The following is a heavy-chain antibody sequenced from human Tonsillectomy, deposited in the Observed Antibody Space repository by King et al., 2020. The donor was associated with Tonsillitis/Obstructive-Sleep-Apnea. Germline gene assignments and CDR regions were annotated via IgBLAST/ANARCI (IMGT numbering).Heavy chain of an antibody. CDR2: IYYSGST. V-gene: IGHV4-59*01. J-gene: IGHJ4*02. CDR1: GGSISSYY. Sequence: VQLQESGPGLVKPSETLSLTCTVSGGSISSYYWSWIRQPPGKGLEWIGYIYYSGSTNYNPSLKSRVTISVDTSKNQFSLKLSSVTAADTAVYYCARDSSGWTGIDYWGQGTLVTVSS. CDR3: ARDSSGWTGIDY. D-gene: IGHD6-19*01.